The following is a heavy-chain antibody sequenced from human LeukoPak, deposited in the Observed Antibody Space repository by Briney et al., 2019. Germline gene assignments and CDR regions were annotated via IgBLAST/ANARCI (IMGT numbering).Heavy chain of an antibody. CDR3: VRRSGIDGIVLRAFDI. D-gene: IGHD2-15*01. J-gene: IGHJ3*02. CDR2: TYAGDSATLYPGDSET. V-gene: IGHV5-51*01. Sequence: GESLKISCKGCGYRFHDYWIGWVRQTPGKGLEWMGITYAGDSATLYPGDSETRYSPSFQGHVTMSADKSISTAFLQWSSLKASDTAMYYCVRRSGIDGIVLRAFDIWGQGTMVTVSS. CDR1: GYRFHDYW.